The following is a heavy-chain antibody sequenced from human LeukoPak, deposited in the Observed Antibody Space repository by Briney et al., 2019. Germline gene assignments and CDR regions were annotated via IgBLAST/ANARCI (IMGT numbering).Heavy chain of an antibody. CDR1: GGTFSSYA. V-gene: IGHV1-69*05. Sequence: SVKVSCKASGGTFSSYAISWVRQAPGQGLEWMGGIIPIFGTANYAQKFQGRVTITTDESTSTAYMELSSLRSEDTAVYYCARDLGGSVWNHEVYNWFDPWGQGTLSPSPQ. J-gene: IGHJ5*02. CDR2: IIPIFGTA. D-gene: IGHD1-14*01. CDR3: ARDLGGSVWNHEVYNWFDP.